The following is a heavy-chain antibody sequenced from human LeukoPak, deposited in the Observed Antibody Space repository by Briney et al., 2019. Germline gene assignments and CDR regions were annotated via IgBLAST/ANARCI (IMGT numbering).Heavy chain of an antibody. CDR2: INHSGST. D-gene: IGHD3-9*01. CDR1: GGSFSGYY. Sequence: PSETLSLTCAVYGGSFSGYYWSWIRQPPGKGLEWIGEINHSGSTNYNPSLKSRVTISVDTSKNQFSLKLSSVTAADTAVYYCARTYYDILTGYPYFDYWGQGTLVTVSS. J-gene: IGHJ4*02. CDR3: ARTYYDILTGYPYFDY. V-gene: IGHV4-34*01.